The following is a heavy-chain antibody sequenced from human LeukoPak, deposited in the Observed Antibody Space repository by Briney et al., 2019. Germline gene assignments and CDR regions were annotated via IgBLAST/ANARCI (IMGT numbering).Heavy chain of an antibody. CDR2: IYYSGST. CDR1: GGSISSSSYY. V-gene: IGHV4-39*07. D-gene: IGHD3-22*01. Sequence: SETLSLTCTVSGGSISSSSYYWGWIRQPPGKELEWIGSIYYSGSTYYNPSLKSRVTISVDTSKNQFSLKLSSVTAADTAVYYCARIPWNYYDSSGYFDYWGQGTLVTVSS. J-gene: IGHJ4*02. CDR3: ARIPWNYYDSSGYFDY.